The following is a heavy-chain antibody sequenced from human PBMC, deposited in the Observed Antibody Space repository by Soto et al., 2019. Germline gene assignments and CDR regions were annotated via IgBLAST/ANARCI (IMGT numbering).Heavy chain of an antibody. CDR3: ASDYGL. J-gene: IGHJ4*02. Sequence: EVQLVESGGGLVQPGGSLRLSCAVSGFTFGTHWMSWVRQAPGKGPEWVANINQDVTTTSYVDSVKGRFTISRDNAKNSPYLHMTSRRGADTAVYYCASDYGLGGQGSVVTVSS. D-gene: IGHD4-17*01. CDR2: INQDVTTT. CDR1: GFTFGTHW. V-gene: IGHV3-7*04.